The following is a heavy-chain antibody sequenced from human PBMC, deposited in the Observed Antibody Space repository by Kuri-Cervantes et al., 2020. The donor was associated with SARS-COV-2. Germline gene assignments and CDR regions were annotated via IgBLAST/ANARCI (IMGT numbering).Heavy chain of an antibody. Sequence: GGSLRLSCEATGFTFSGFAMHWVRQVPGKGLEQVSSISADGRRTFYVDSVKGRFSISRDNSKNTVYLQMGRLRAEDKAVYFCARPYGDGGNSGYFGYCGQGAPVVASS. J-gene: IGHJ4*02. D-gene: IGHD4-23*01. CDR2: ISADGRRT. CDR1: GFTFSGFA. CDR3: ARPYGDGGNSGYFGY. V-gene: IGHV3-64*02.